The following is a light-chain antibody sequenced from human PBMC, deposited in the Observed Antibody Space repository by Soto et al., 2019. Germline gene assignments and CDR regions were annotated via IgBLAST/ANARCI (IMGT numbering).Light chain of an antibody. V-gene: IGKV4-1*01. CDR2: WAS. CDR1: QSVLHSSNNENY. J-gene: IGKJ3*01. Sequence: DIVMTQSPDSLAVSLGERATINCKSSQSVLHSSNNENYLAWYQQKPGQPPKLLIYWASTRESGVPDRFSGSGSGTDFTLTISSLQAEDVAVYYCQQYYSTPFTFGPGTKVDIK. CDR3: QQYYSTPFT.